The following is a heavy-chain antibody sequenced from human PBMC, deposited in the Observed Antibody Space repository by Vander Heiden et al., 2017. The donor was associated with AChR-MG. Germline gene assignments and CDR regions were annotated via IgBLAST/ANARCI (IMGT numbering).Heavy chain of an antibody. Sequence: QVQLVQSGAEVKKPGASVKVSCKASGYTFTGYYMHWVRQAPGQGLEWMGRINPNSGGTNYAQKFQGRVTMTRDTSISTAYMELSRLRSDDTAVYYCAREARVGIAVAGTNYWGQVTLVTVSS. CDR2: INPNSGGT. D-gene: IGHD6-19*01. V-gene: IGHV1-2*06. J-gene: IGHJ4*02. CDR3: AREARVGIAVAGTNY. CDR1: GYTFTGYY.